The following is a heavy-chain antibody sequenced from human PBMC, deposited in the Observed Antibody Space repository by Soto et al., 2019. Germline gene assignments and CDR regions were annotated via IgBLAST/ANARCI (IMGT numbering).Heavy chain of an antibody. D-gene: IGHD3-3*01. CDR1: WLPHPPTPRD. CDR3: AHSTKDVGSGYYGVCFAP. J-gene: IGHJ5*02. CDR2: IYWNDDK. Sequence: GATLRYHTRPVGLACRFRWLPHPPTPRDVAWIHQRPGKALEWLALIYWNDDKRYSPSLKSRLTITKDTSKNQVVLTMTNMDPVDTATYYCAHSTKDVGSGYYGVCFAPWGQGTLVRVSS. V-gene: IGHV2-5*01.